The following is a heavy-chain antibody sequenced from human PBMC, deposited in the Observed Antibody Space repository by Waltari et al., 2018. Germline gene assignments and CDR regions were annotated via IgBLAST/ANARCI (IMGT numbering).Heavy chain of an antibody. CDR2: INSDGSST. Sequence: EVQLVESGGGLVQPGGSLRLSCAASGFAFSSYWMHWVRQAPGKGLVWVSRINSDGSSTSYADSVKGRCTISRDNAKNTLYLQMNSLRAEDTAVYYCARDQSGYEFFDYWGQGTLVTVSS. CDR1: GFAFSSYW. V-gene: IGHV3-74*01. J-gene: IGHJ4*02. CDR3: ARDQSGYEFFDY. D-gene: IGHD5-12*01.